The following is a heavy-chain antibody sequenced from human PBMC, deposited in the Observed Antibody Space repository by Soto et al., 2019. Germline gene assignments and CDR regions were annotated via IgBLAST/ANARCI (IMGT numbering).Heavy chain of an antibody. V-gene: IGHV1-46*01. J-gene: IGHJ6*02. CDR3: ARLGIAAHLSYYGMDV. CDR2: INPSGGST. Sequence: GASVKVSCKASGYTFTSYYMHWVRQAPGQGLEWMGIINPSGGSTSYAQKFQGRVTMTRDTSTSTVYMELSSLRSEDTAVYYCARLGIAAHLSYYGMDVWGQGTTVPVSS. CDR1: GYTFTSYY. D-gene: IGHD6-13*01.